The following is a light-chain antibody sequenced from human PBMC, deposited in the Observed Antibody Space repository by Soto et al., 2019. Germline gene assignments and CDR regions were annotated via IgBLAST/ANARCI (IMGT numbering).Light chain of an antibody. CDR2: GAS. CDR1: QRVSSN. CDR3: QQYNKWPYT. Sequence: EIVMTQSPATLSVSPGERVTLSCRASQRVSSNCAWYRQKPGQAPTLVIYGASTRPTGIPARFSGSGSGTEFTLNISSLQSEDFAVYYCQQYNKWPYTFGQGTKLEIK. J-gene: IGKJ2*01. V-gene: IGKV3-15*01.